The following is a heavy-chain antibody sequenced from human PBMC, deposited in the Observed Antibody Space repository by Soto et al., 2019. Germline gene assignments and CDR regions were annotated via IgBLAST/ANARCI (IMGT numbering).Heavy chain of an antibody. CDR3: ARGNRYYYDSSGYYELYYFDY. J-gene: IGHJ4*02. CDR1: GGTFSSYA. D-gene: IGHD3-22*01. V-gene: IGHV1-69*13. Sequence: GASVKVSCKASGGTFSSYAISWVRQAPGQGLEWMGGIIPIFGTANYAQKFQGRVTITADESTSTTYMELSSLRSEDTAVYYCARGNRYYYDSSGYYELYYFDYWGQGTLVTVSS. CDR2: IIPIFGTA.